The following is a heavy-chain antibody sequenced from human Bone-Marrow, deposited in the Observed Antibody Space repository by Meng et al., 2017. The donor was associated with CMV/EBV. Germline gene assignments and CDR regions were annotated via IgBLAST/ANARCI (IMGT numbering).Heavy chain of an antibody. D-gene: IGHD6-25*01. Sequence: SGFSLRTSGVGVGWIRQPPGKALEWLALIYWNDAKYYNPSLSGRLTITKDTSKNQVVLTMTDMDPVDTATYCCAHRSRNSGFYDWLDPWGQGTLVTVSS. J-gene: IGHJ5*02. CDR3: AHRSRNSGFYDWLDP. V-gene: IGHV2-5*01. CDR2: IYWNDAK. CDR1: GFSLRTSGVG.